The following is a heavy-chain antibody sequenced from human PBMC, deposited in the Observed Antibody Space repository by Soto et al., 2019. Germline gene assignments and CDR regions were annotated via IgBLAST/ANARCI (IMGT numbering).Heavy chain of an antibody. CDR1: GFTFSSYS. D-gene: IGHD3-9*01. Sequence: PGGSLRLSCAASGFTFSSYSMNWVRQAPGKGLEWVSSISSSSSYIYYADSVKGRFTISRDNAKNSLYLQMNSLRAEDTAVYYCARGSISYYDILTGSENVGGHAFDIWGQGTMVT. CDR3: ARGSISYYDILTGSENVGGHAFDI. J-gene: IGHJ3*02. CDR2: ISSSSSYI. V-gene: IGHV3-21*01.